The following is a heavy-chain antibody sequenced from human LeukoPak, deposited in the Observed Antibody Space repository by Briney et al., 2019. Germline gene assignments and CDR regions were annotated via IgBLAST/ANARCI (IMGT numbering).Heavy chain of an antibody. CDR2: ISTGGSAI. CDR3: ARDDTSAHFFDY. V-gene: IGHV3-11*04. Sequence: PGGSLRLSCAASGFTFSDFYMSWIRQAPGKGLEWVSYISTGGSAIYYADSVRGRFTISRDNAKNSLYLQMNTLRAEDTAVYYCARDDTSAHFFDYWGQGTLVTVSS. J-gene: IGHJ4*02. CDR1: GFTFSDFY. D-gene: IGHD3-10*01.